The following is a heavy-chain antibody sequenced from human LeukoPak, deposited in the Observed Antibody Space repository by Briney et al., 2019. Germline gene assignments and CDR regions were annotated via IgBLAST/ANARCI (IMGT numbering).Heavy chain of an antibody. D-gene: IGHD6-13*01. CDR3: ARRRYSSSWRVDY. CDR1: GGSFSGYY. J-gene: IGHJ4*02. V-gene: IGHV4-34*01. Sequence: SETLSLTCAVYGGSFSGYYWSWIRQPPGKGLEWIGEINHSGSTNYNPSLKSRVTISVDTSKNQFSLKLSSVTAADTAVYYCARRRYSSSWRVDYWGQGTLVTVSS. CDR2: INHSGST.